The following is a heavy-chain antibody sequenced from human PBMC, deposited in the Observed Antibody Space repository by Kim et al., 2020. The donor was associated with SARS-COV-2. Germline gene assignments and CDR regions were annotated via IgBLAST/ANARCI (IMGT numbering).Heavy chain of an antibody. CDR2: IKQDGSEK. CDR1: GFTFSSYW. V-gene: IGHV3-7*01. D-gene: IGHD3-3*01. J-gene: IGHJ4*02. CDR3: ARVRITIFGVVTRFDY. Sequence: GGSLRLSCAASGFTFSSYWMSWVRQAPGKGLEWVANIKQDGSEKYYVDSVKGRFTISRDNAKNSLYLQMNSLRAEDTAVYYCARVRITIFGVVTRFDYWGQGTLVTVSS.